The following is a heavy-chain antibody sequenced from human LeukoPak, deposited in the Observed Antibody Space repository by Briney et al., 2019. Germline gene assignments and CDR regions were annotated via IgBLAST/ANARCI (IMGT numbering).Heavy chain of an antibody. CDR2: ISSSGSTI. CDR3: AREPYYYDSNGYYSFRYYFDY. J-gene: IGHJ4*02. V-gene: IGHV3-11*04. Sequence: GGSLRLSCAASGFTFSDYYMSWIRQAPGKGLEWVSYISSSGSTIYYAESVKGRFTISRDNAKNSLYLQMNSLRAEDTAVYYCAREPYYYDSNGYYSFRYYFDYWGQGTLVTVSS. D-gene: IGHD3-22*01. CDR1: GFTFSDYY.